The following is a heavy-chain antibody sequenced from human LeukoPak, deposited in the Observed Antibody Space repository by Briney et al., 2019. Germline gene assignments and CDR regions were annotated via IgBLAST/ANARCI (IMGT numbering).Heavy chain of an antibody. Sequence: PGGSLRLSCAASGFTFSSYGMHWVRQAPGKGLEWVAVISYDGSNKYYADSVKGRFTISRGNSKNTLYLQMNSLRAEDTAVYYCAKGRARPTKVYYDSSGYYLGAFDIWGQGTMVTVSS. CDR2: ISYDGSNK. D-gene: IGHD3-22*01. V-gene: IGHV3-30*18. J-gene: IGHJ3*02. CDR1: GFTFSSYG. CDR3: AKGRARPTKVYYDSSGYYLGAFDI.